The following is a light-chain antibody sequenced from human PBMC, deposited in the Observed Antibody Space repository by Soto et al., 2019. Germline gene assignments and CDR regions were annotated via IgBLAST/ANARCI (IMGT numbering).Light chain of an antibody. J-gene: IGLJ1*01. Sequence: QSVLTQPPSVSGAPGQRVTISCSGSSSNIGVNTVNWYQHLPGTAPTVLIHGDTHRPSGVPDRFSASKSGTSASLAISGLQSADEADYYYAAFDDGLNGYVFGTGTKLTVL. CDR1: SSNIGVNT. V-gene: IGLV1-44*01. CDR2: GDT. CDR3: AAFDDGLNGYV.